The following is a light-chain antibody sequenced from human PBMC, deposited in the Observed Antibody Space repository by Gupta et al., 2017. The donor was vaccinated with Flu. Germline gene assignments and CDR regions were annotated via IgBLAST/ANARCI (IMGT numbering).Light chain of an antibody. CDR1: DSNIGSNY. V-gene: IGLV1-47*01. CDR2: KSN. Sequence: QSVLTQPPSASGTPGQRVTISCSGSDSNIGSNYVYWYQQLPGAAPKLLIYKSNQRPSGVPDRFSGSKSGTSASLAISGLRSEDEAAYYCAAWDDNLSGPWVFGGGTKLTVL. J-gene: IGLJ3*02. CDR3: AAWDDNLSGPWV.